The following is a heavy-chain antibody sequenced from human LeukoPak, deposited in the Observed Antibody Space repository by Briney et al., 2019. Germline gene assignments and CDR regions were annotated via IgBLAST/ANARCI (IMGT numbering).Heavy chain of an antibody. V-gene: IGHV3-48*03. Sequence: GGSLRLSCVGSGFTFSYYEMNWVRQAPGKGLEWLAFISREGFGIHYAASVEGRFTISRDNAKNTLYLQMPSLRDADTAVYYCARDARLSSYGDYYDYYYGMDVWGQGTTVTVSS. CDR1: GFTFSYYE. CDR2: ISREGFGI. J-gene: IGHJ6*02. CDR3: ARDARLSSYGDYYDYYYGMDV. D-gene: IGHD4-17*01.